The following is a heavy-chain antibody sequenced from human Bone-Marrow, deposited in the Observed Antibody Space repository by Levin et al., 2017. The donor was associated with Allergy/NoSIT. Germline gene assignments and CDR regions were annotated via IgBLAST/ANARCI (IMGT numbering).Heavy chain of an antibody. J-gene: IGHJ4*02. CDR3: ARDGGGLPY. Sequence: PGGSLRLSCATSGFTLSSYRMHWVRQAPGKGLVWVSHINSDGVTTSYADSVKGRFTISRDSGKNALYLQMNSLRAEDTAVYYCARDGGGLPYWGLGTLVTVSS. D-gene: IGHD3-16*01. V-gene: IGHV3-74*01. CDR2: INSDGVTT. CDR1: GFTLSSYR.